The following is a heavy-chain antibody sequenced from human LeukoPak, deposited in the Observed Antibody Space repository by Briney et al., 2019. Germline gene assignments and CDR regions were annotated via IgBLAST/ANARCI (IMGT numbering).Heavy chain of an antibody. CDR1: GFTFNSYW. Sequence: GGSLRLSCAASGFTFNSYWMSWVRQAPGKGLEWVAVISYDGSNKYYADSVKGRFTISRDNSKNTLYLQMNSLRAEDTAVYYCAKSEVVVVAATGFDYWGQGTLVTVSS. CDR3: AKSEVVVVAATGFDY. D-gene: IGHD2-15*01. CDR2: ISYDGSNK. J-gene: IGHJ4*02. V-gene: IGHV3-30*18.